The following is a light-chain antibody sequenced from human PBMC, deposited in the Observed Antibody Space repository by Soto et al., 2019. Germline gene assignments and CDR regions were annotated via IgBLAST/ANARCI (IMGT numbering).Light chain of an antibody. CDR3: QQYYSYPLT. CDR2: AAS. J-gene: IGKJ1*01. CDR1: QGISSY. Sequence: AIRMTQSPSSLSASTGDRVTITCRASQGISSYLAWYQQKPGKAPKLLIYAASTLQGGVPSRFISSGSGTDFTLTISCMQSEDFATYYCQQYYSYPLTFGQGTKVEIK. V-gene: IGKV1-8*01.